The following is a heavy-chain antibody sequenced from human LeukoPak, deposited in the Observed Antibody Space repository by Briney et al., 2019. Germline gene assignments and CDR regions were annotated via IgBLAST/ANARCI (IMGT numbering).Heavy chain of an antibody. V-gene: IGHV4-4*07. D-gene: IGHD2-2*02. J-gene: IGHJ4*02. CDR2: IYTSGST. CDR3: AREVRCSTTRCYSLFDY. CDR1: GGSISSYY. Sequence: SETLSFTCTVSGGSISSYYWNWIRQPAGKGLEWIGRIYTSGSTNHNPSLKSRVTMSVDMSKNQFSLRLSSVTAADTAVYYCAREVRCSTTRCYSLFDYWGQGTLVTVSS.